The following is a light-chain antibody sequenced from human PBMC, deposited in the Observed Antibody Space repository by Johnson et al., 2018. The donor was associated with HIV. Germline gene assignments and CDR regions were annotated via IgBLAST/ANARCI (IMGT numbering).Light chain of an antibody. CDR2: ENN. J-gene: IGLJ1*01. V-gene: IGLV1-51*02. CDR1: SSDTGNYA. CDR3: GTWDTSLSAGGV. Sequence: SVLTQPPSVSAAPGQQVTISCSGSSSDTGNYAVSWYQQLPGTAPKLLIYENNKRPSGIPDRFSGSKSGTSATLGITGLQTGAEADYYCGTWDTSLSAGGVFGSGTKVTVL.